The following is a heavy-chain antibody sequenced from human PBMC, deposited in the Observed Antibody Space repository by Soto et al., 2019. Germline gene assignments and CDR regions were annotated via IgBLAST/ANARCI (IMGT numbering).Heavy chain of an antibody. CDR1: GYTFTSYD. J-gene: IGHJ3*02. CDR3: ARDYDFWSGYYDAFDI. D-gene: IGHD3-3*01. CDR2: MNPNSGNT. Sequence: ASVKVSCKASGYTFTSYDINWVRQATGQGLEWMGWMNPNSGNTNYAQKLQGRVTMTTDTSTSTAYMELRSLRSDDTAVYYCARDYDFWSGYYDAFDIWGQGTMVTVSS. V-gene: IGHV1-18*01.